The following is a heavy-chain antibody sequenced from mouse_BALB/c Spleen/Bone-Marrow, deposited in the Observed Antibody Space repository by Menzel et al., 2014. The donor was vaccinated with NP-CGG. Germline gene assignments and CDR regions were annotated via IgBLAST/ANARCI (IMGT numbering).Heavy chain of an antibody. V-gene: IGHV1-18*01. CDR2: INPNIGGT. J-gene: IGHJ3*01. CDR1: GYTSTEYT. CDR3: ARGRFAY. Sequence: EVQLQQSGPELVKPGASVKISCKTSGYTSTEYTIHWVKQSHGKSPEWIGNINPNIGGTTYNQKFKGKATLTVDMSSSTAYMDLRSLTSEDSAVYYCARGRFAYWGQGTLVTVSA.